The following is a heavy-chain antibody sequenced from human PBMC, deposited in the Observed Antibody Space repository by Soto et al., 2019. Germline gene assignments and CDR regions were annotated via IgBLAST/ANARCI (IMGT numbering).Heavy chain of an antibody. CDR1: GYTFTSYS. CDR3: ARVTAMVAGPFDY. CDR2: VSAGNGNT. V-gene: IGHV1-3*01. J-gene: IGHJ4*02. Sequence: ASVKVSWKASGYTFTSYSIHWVRQAPGQRLEWMGWVSAGNGNTKYSQKFQGRLTITRDTSASTAYMELSSLISEDTAVIYCARVTAMVAGPFDYWGQGTQVTVSS. D-gene: IGHD5-18*01.